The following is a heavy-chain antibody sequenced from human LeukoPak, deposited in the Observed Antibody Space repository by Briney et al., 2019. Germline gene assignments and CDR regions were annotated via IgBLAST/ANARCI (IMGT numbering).Heavy chain of an antibody. J-gene: IGHJ3*02. D-gene: IGHD5-18*01. Sequence: SGPTLVNPTQTLTLTCTFSGFSLSTSGVGVGWIRQPPGKALEWLALIYWDDDKRYSPSLKSRLTITKDTSKNQVVLTMTNMDPVDTATYYCAHAEEGGIQDTAMVHDAFNIWGQGTMVTVPS. CDR2: IYWDDDK. V-gene: IGHV2-5*02. CDR1: GFSLSTSGVG. CDR3: AHAEEGGIQDTAMVHDAFNI.